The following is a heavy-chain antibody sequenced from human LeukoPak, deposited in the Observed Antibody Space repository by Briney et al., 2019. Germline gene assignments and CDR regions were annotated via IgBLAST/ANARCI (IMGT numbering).Heavy chain of an antibody. CDR1: GFTFSSYG. V-gene: IGHV3-30*03. Sequence: GGSLRLSCAASGFTFSSYGMHWVRQAPGKGLEWVAVISYDGSNKYYADSVKGRFTISRDNSKNTLYLQMNSLGPEDTAVYYCARDPYSGNYGNYYYYYMDVWGKGTTVTISS. CDR2: ISYDGSNK. J-gene: IGHJ6*03. D-gene: IGHD1-26*01. CDR3: ARDPYSGNYGNYYYYYMDV.